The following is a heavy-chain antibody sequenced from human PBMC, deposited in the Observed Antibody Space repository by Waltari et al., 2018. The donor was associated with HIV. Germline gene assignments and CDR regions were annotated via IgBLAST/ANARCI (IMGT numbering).Heavy chain of an antibody. D-gene: IGHD2-15*01. CDR3: ARDIVVVAATPYNWFDP. CDR2: IYYSGST. V-gene: IGHV4-39*07. Sequence: QLQLQESGPGLVKPSETLSLTCTVSGGSISSSSYYWGWIRQPPGKGLEWIGSIYYSGSTYYNPSLKSRVTISVDTSKNQFSLKLSSVTAADTAVYYCARDIVVVAATPYNWFDPWGQGTLVTVSS. CDR1: GGSISSSSYY. J-gene: IGHJ5*02.